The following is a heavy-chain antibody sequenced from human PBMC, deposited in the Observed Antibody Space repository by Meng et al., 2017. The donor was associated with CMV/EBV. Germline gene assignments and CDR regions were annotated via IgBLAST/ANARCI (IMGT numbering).Heavy chain of an antibody. V-gene: IGHV4-4*07. D-gene: IGHD2-2*01. J-gene: IGHJ5*02. CDR2: IYTSGST. CDR3: ARDLMNCSSTSCANWFDP. Sequence: QVTLEESGPRLVKPSETLSLTCTVSGGSISSYYWSWIRQPAGKGLEWIGRIYTSGSTNYNPSLKSRVTMSVDTSKNQFSLKLSSVTAADTAVYYCARDLMNCSSTSCANWFDPWGQGTLVTVSS. CDR1: GGSISSYY.